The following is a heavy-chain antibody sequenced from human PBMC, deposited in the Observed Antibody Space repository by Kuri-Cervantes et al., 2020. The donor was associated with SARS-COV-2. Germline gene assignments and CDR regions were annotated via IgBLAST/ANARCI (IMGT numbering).Heavy chain of an antibody. V-gene: IGHV4-39*07. Sequence: SETLSLTCTVSGGSISSSSYYWGWIRQPPGKGLEWIGSIYYSGSTCYNPSLKSRVTISVDTSKNQFSLKLSSVTAADTAVYYCARQTQNEMITIFGVIIMSDAFDIWSQGTMVTVSS. CDR3: ARQTQNEMITIFGVIIMSDAFDI. CDR2: IYYSGST. CDR1: GGSISSSSYY. J-gene: IGHJ3*02. D-gene: IGHD3-3*01.